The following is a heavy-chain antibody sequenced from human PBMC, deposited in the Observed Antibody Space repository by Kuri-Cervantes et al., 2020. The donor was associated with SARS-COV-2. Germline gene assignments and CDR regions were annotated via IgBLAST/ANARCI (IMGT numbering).Heavy chain of an antibody. Sequence: GESLKISCAASGFTFSSYAMSWVRQAPGKGLEWVSAISGSGGSTYYADSVKGRFTISRGNSKNTLYLQMNSLRAEDTAVYYCAKDPEGYYYDSSGYYHYYYYGMDVWGQGTTVTVSS. CDR3: AKDPEGYYYDSSGYYHYYYYGMDV. D-gene: IGHD3-22*01. CDR2: ISGSGGST. J-gene: IGHJ6*02. CDR1: GFTFSSYA. V-gene: IGHV3-23*01.